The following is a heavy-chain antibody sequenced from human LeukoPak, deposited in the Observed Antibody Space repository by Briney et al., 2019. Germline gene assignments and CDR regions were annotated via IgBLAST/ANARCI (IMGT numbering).Heavy chain of an antibody. CDR2: IKQDGGEK. Sequence: GGSLRLSCAASGFTFSNYWMSWVRQAPGKGLQWVANIKQDGGEKYYVDSVKGRFTISRDNAKKSLYLQMNSLRAEDTAVYYCARDDDWNYEDYWGQGTLVTVSS. J-gene: IGHJ4*02. CDR1: GFTFSNYW. CDR3: ARDDDWNYEDY. D-gene: IGHD1-7*01. V-gene: IGHV3-7*01.